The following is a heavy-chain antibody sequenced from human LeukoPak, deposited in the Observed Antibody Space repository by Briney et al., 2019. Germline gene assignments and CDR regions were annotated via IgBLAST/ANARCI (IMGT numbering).Heavy chain of an antibody. Sequence: GGSLRLSCAASGLTFSSYSLNWVRQAPGKGLEWVSSIDGTSSYIYYADSVKGRFTISRDNAKNSLYLQMNSLRAEDTAVYYCAIAWYGEPHYFDYWGQGTLVTVSS. J-gene: IGHJ4*02. CDR1: GLTFSSYS. V-gene: IGHV3-21*01. CDR2: IDGTSSYI. D-gene: IGHD4-17*01. CDR3: AIAWYGEPHYFDY.